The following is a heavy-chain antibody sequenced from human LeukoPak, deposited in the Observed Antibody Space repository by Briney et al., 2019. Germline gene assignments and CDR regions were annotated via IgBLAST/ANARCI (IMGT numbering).Heavy chain of an antibody. CDR3: ARNYDILTGYYNFDY. CDR1: GYTFTSYG. CDR2: ISAYNGNT. D-gene: IGHD3-9*01. Sequence: EASVKVSCKASGYTFTSYGISWVRQAPGQGLECMGWISAYNGNTNYAQKLQGRVTMTTDTSTSTAYMELRSLRSDDTAVYYCARNYDILTGYYNFDYWGQGTLVTVSS. J-gene: IGHJ4*02. V-gene: IGHV1-18*01.